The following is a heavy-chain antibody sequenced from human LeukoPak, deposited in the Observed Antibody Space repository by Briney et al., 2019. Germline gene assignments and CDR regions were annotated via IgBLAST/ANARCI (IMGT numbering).Heavy chain of an antibody. J-gene: IGHJ5*02. D-gene: IGHD3-16*01. CDR1: GYTFTNYW. CDR2: INTDGANT. Sequence: GGSLRLSCAASGYTFTNYWMHWVRQAPGEGLVWVSRINTDGANTIYADSVRGRFTVSRDNAKNTLYLQMDSLRAEDTAVYYCARARGINWFDPWGQGTLVAVSS. CDR3: ARARGINWFDP. V-gene: IGHV3-74*01.